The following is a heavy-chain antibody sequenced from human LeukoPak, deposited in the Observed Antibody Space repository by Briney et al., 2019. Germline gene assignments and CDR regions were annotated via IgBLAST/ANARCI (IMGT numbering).Heavy chain of an antibody. CDR2: ISYDGNNK. J-gene: IGHJ4*02. CDR3: AKDRGLSFDY. V-gene: IGHV3-30*18. CDR1: GFTFSSYG. Sequence: GGSLRLSCAASGFTFSSYGMPWVRQAPGKGLEWVAVISYDGNNKYFADSLKGRFTVSRDNSKNTLYLLMNSLRAEDTAVYYCAKDRGLSFDYWGQGTLVTVSS.